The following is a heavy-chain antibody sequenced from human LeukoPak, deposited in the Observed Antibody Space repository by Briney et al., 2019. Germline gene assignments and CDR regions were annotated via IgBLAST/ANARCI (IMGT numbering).Heavy chain of an antibody. CDR2: IYTSGST. CDR3: ARDLNYYDSSGYSYYYYYMDV. D-gene: IGHD3-22*01. CDR1: GGSISSYC. J-gene: IGHJ6*03. V-gene: IGHV4-4*07. Sequence: SETLSLTCTVSGGSISSYCWSWIRQPAGKGLEWIGRIYTSGSTNYNPSLKSRVTMSVDTSKNQFSLKLSSVTAADTAVYYCARDLNYYDSSGYSYYYYYMDVWGKGTTVTVSS.